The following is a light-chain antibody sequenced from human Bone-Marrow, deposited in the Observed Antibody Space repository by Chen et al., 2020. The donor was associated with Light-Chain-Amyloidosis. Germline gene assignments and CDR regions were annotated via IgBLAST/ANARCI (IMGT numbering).Light chain of an antibody. J-gene: IGKJ4*01. Sequence: EIVLTQSPGTLSLSPGEGANLSCRASQTISSNYLTWYQQKFGQAPRLLIYGSSSRATGIPDRFTGSGSGTDFTITINRLEPEDVAMYYCQQYGTSPLTFGGGTKVEIK. V-gene: IGKV3-20*01. CDR1: QTISSNY. CDR2: GSS. CDR3: QQYGTSPLT.